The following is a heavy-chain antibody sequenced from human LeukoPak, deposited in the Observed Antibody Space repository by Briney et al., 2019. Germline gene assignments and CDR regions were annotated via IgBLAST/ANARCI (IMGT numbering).Heavy chain of an antibody. CDR1: GFTFSSYA. Sequence: PGGSLRLSCAASGFTFSSYAMSWVRQVPGKGLEWVSSISGSGGSTYYADSVKGRFTISRDNSKSTLYLQMNSLRAEDTALYYCAEWTSVYWYFDLSGRGTLVTVSS. D-gene: IGHD3/OR15-3a*01. CDR3: AEWTSVYWYFDL. V-gene: IGHV3-23*01. J-gene: IGHJ2*01. CDR2: ISGSGGST.